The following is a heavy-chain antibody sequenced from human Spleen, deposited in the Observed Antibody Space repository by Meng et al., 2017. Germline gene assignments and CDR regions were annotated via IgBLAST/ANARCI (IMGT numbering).Heavy chain of an antibody. CDR1: GGSVRSSDYQ. Sequence: QMQLQKSCLGLVEPSETLSPICTVSGGSVRSSDYQWSWIRQPPGKGMEWIRFASTNYTPSLKSRLTISLDTSKNQFSLKLTSVTAADTAVYYCARDYWGSLDYWGQGILVTVSS. CDR2: AST. CDR3: ARDYWGSLDY. J-gene: IGHJ4*02. D-gene: IGHD7-27*01. V-gene: IGHV4-61*08.